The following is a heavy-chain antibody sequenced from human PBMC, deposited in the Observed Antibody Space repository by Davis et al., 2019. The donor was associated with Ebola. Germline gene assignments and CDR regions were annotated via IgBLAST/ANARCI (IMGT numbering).Heavy chain of an antibody. Sequence: PGGSLRLSCAASGFTFSSYAMSWVRQAPGKGLEWVLGISNSGDYRYYADSVKGRFTISRDNSKNSVFLQMSRLKVEDTAMYYCVKIRGTGWSFYFDHWGQGTLVAVSS. D-gene: IGHD6-19*01. V-gene: IGHV3-23*01. CDR3: VKIRGTGWSFYFDH. CDR1: GFTFSSYA. J-gene: IGHJ4*02. CDR2: ISNSGDYR.